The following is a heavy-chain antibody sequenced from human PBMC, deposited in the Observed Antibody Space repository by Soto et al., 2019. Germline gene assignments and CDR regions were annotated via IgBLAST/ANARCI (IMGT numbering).Heavy chain of an antibody. V-gene: IGHV4-39*01. CDR1: NFSVLTSIYY. Sequence: ASETLSLTCTVSNFSVLTSIYYWAWIRQPPGKGLEWVGTVYYTGTTYYNPPLQSRVTISIDTSKNQFSLNLNSVTAADTAVYYCARNWNLALVPAAYFDSWGQGTLVTVSS. J-gene: IGHJ4*02. D-gene: IGHD2-2*01. CDR2: VYYTGTT. CDR3: ARNWNLALVPAAYFDS.